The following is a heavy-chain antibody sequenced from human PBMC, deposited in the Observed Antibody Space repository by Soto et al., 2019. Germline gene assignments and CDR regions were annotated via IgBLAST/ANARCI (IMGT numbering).Heavy chain of an antibody. CDR1: GFTFISYS. D-gene: IGHD4-17*01. V-gene: IGHV3-48*02. CDR2: ISSSSSTI. Sequence: PGGSLGLSCGASGFTFISYSMNWVRQAPGKGLEWVSYISSSSSTIYYADSVKGRFTISRDNAKNSLYLQMNSLRDEDTAVYYCARDHDYGDYLFQYYYYGMDVWGQGTTVSVSS. J-gene: IGHJ6*02. CDR3: ARDHDYGDYLFQYYYYGMDV.